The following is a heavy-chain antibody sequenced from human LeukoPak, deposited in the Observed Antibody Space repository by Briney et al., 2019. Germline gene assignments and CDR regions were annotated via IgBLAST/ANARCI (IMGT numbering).Heavy chain of an antibody. CDR2: IYTSGST. CDR3: ARGRSGSYQYYYGLDV. V-gene: IGHV4-61*02. Sequence: SETLSLTCTVSGGSISSGSYNWSWIRQPAGKGLEWTGRIYTSGSTNYNPSLKSRVTISVDTSKNQFSLKLSSVTAADTAVYYCARGRSGSYQYYYGLDVWGQGTTVTVSS. CDR1: GGSISSGSYN. J-gene: IGHJ6*02. D-gene: IGHD1-26*01.